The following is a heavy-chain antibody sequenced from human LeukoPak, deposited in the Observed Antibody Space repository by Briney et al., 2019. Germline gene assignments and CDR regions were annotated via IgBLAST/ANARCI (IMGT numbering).Heavy chain of an antibody. Sequence: SETLSLTCTVSGGSISSGGYYWSWIRQHPGKGLEWIGYIYYSGSTYYNPSLKSRVTISVDTSKNQFSLKLSSVTAADTAVYYCARENSGWNYFDYWGQGTLVTVSS. CDR2: IYYSGST. V-gene: IGHV4-31*03. D-gene: IGHD6-19*01. CDR1: GGSISSGGYY. J-gene: IGHJ4*02. CDR3: ARENSGWNYFDY.